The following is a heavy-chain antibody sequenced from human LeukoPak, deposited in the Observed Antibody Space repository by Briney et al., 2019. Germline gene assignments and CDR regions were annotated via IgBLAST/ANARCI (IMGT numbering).Heavy chain of an antibody. CDR3: ARDLEAIVVVPAAIAFDY. CDR2: ISSSSSYT. CDR1: GFTFSDYH. J-gene: IGHJ4*02. Sequence: GGSLRLSCAASGFTFSDYHMSWIRQAPGKGLEWVSYISSSSSYTNYADSVKGRFTISRDNAKNSLYLQMNSLRAEDTAVYYCARDLEAIVVVPAAIAFDYWGQGTLVTVSS. V-gene: IGHV3-11*06. D-gene: IGHD2-2*02.